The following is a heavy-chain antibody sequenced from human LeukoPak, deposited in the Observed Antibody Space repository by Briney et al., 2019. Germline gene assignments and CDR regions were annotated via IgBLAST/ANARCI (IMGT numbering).Heavy chain of an antibody. V-gene: IGHV3-48*02. J-gene: IGHJ6*02. CDR1: GFSFSLYS. CDR3: VRDPSAGLYYYGSGSPMDV. D-gene: IGHD3-10*01. CDR2: ISSSSRTM. Sequence: PGGSLRLSCAASGFSFSLYSMNWVRQAPGKGLDWVSYISSSSRTMYYADSVKGRFTISRDNAKNSLYLQMNSLRDEDAAVYYCVRDPSAGLYYYGSGSPMDVWGQGTTVTVSS.